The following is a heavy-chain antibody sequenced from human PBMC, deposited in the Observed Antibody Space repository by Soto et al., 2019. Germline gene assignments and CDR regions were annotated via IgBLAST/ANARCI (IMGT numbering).Heavy chain of an antibody. J-gene: IGHJ5*02. CDR3: ARDPSPSIAVGGNWFDP. V-gene: IGHV1-3*01. D-gene: IGHD6-19*01. Sequence: ASVKVSCKASGYTFTSYAMHWVRQAPGQRVEWMGWINAGNGNTKYSQKFQGRVTITRDTSASTAYMELSSLRSDDTAVYYCARDPSPSIAVGGNWFDPWGQGTLVTVSS. CDR1: GYTFTSYA. CDR2: INAGNGNT.